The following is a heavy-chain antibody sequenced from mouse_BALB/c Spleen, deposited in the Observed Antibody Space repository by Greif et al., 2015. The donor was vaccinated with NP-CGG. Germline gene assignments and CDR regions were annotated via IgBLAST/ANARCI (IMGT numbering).Heavy chain of an antibody. Sequence: EVQLQQSGPELVKPGASVKISCKASGYSFTGYSMHWVKQSHVKSLEWIGRFNPYNDGTIYNPNFKDKATLTLDKSSNTAYMELHSLTSEDSAVYYCARYYYGSSFFDSWGQGTTLTVSS. CDR2: FNPYNDGT. CDR3: ARYYYGSSFFDS. D-gene: IGHD1-1*01. CDR1: GYSFTGYS. J-gene: IGHJ2*01. V-gene: IGHV1-18*01.